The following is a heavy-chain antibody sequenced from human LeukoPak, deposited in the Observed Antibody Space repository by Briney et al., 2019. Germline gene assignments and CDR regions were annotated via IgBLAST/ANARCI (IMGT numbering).Heavy chain of an antibody. CDR1: GGSFSGYY. Sequence: SETLSLTCAVYGGSFSGYYWSWIRQPPGKGLEWIGEINHSGSTNYNPSLKSRVTISVDTSKNQFSLKLSSVTAADTAVYYCAREERGNAFDIWGQGTMVTVSS. CDR3: AREERGNAFDI. V-gene: IGHV4-34*01. CDR2: INHSGST. J-gene: IGHJ3*02.